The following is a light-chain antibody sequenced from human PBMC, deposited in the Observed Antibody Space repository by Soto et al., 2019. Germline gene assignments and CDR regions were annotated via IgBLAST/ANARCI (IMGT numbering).Light chain of an antibody. CDR3: QQYNSYSGT. CDR1: RDIGSD. Sequence: ATQMTQSPSSLSASVGDRITITCRASRDIGSDLSWYQQEPGKAPKLLIYDASSLESGVPSRFSGSGSGTEFTLTISSLQPDDFATYYCQQYNSYSGTFGQGTKVDI. CDR2: DAS. J-gene: IGKJ1*01. V-gene: IGKV1-13*02.